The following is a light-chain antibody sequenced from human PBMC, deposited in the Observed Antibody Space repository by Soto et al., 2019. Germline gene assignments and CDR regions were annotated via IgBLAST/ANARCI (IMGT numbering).Light chain of an antibody. J-gene: IGKJ4*01. V-gene: IGKV1-5*01. CDR2: DAS. Sequence: DIQMTQSPSTLSASVGDRVTITCRASQSISSWLAWYQQKPGKAPKVLIYDASTLESGVPPRFSGSGSGTDFTLTISCLQSEDFATYYCQQYYSYPLLTFGGGTKVDIK. CDR1: QSISSW. CDR3: QQYYSYPLLT.